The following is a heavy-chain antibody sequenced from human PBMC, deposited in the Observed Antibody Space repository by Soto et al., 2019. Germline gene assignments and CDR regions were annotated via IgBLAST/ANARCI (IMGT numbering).Heavy chain of an antibody. V-gene: IGHV4-4*07. CDR2: IYTSGST. D-gene: IGHD1-1*01. Sequence: SETLSLTCTVSGGSISSYYWSWIRQPAGKGLEWIGRIYTSGSTNYNPSLKSRVTMPVDTSKNQFSLKLSSVTAADTAVYYCVRDGTKTLRDWFDPWGQGISVTVSS. CDR1: GGSISSYY. J-gene: IGHJ5*02. CDR3: VRDGTKTLRDWFDP.